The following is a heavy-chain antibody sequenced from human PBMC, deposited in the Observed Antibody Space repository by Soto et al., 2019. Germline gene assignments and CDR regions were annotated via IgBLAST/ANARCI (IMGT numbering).Heavy chain of an antibody. CDR2: INHSGST. Sequence: SGTLFPTFAFFGWAFRGFYSARVRQPPGTGLEWIGEINHSGSTNYNPSLKSRVTISVDTSKNQFSLKLTSVTAADTAVYYCARDKITGLFDYWGQGTLVTVSS. D-gene: IGHD2-8*02. V-gene: IGHV4-34*01. CDR1: GWAFRGFY. J-gene: IGHJ4*02. CDR3: ARDKITGLFDY.